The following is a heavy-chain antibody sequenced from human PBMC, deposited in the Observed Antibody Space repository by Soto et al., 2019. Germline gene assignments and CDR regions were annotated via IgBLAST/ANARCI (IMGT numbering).Heavy chain of an antibody. V-gene: IGHV4-31*03. CDR2: IYYTGRY. Sequence: SGTLSLTCTVSGCSISIDGYYWSCIRQLTGKGLVWIGYIYYTGRYFYNPSRKSRVTISIDTSKNQFSLNMTSVTAAATAVYYCLRDPAGSMTFYYGLDDWGQGTTVTVSS. CDR1: GCSISIDGYY. CDR3: LRDPAGSMTFYYGLDD. J-gene: IGHJ6*02. D-gene: IGHD3-10*01.